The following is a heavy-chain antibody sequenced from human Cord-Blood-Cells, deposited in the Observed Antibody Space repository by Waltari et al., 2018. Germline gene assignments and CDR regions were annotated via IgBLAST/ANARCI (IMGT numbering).Heavy chain of an antibody. CDR3: ARGLVVITTQAFDI. CDR1: GYTFTVYS. V-gene: IGHV1-2*02. Sequence: QVQLVQSGAEVKKPGASVKVSCTASGYTFTVYSMHWVRQAPGQGLEWMGWINPNSGGTNYAQKFQGRVTMTRDTSISTAYMELSRLRSDDTAVYYCARGLVVITTQAFDIWGQGTMVTVSS. J-gene: IGHJ3*02. CDR2: INPNSGGT. D-gene: IGHD3-22*01.